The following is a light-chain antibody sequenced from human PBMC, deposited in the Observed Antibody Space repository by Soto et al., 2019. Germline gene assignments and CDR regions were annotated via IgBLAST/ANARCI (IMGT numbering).Light chain of an antibody. V-gene: IGKV1-5*03. J-gene: IGKJ1*01. CDR2: KAS. CDR3: KQYNIYSPP. Sequence: DIKMIELAATLSASVGDRVTITCRASQSISAWLAWYQQKVGKAPNLLIYKASRLESGVPSRFSGSGSETEFTLTISGLQAGDAATYYCKQYNIYSPPFGQGTKVDIK. CDR1: QSISAW.